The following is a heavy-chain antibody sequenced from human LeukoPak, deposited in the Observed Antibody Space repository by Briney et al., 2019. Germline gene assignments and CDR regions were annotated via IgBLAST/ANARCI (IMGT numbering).Heavy chain of an antibody. V-gene: IGHV4-59*01. CDR3: ARGRPYYYGSGSYPTEFDY. CDR2: IYYSGST. CDR1: GGSISSYY. J-gene: IGHJ4*02. Sequence: SETLSLTCTVSGGSISSYYWSWIRQPPGKGLEWIGYIYYSGSTNYNPPLKSRVTISVDTSKNQFSLKLSSVTAADTAVYYCARGRPYYYGSGSYPTEFDYWGQGTLVTVSS. D-gene: IGHD3-10*01.